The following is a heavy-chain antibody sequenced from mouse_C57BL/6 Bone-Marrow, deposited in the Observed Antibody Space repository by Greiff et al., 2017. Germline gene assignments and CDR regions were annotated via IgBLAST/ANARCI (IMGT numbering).Heavy chain of an antibody. D-gene: IGHD1-1*01. CDR2: INPYNGGT. CDR3: ARGVYYGSRGYFDV. CDR1: GYTFTDYY. V-gene: IGHV1-19*01. J-gene: IGHJ1*03. Sequence: EVQLQQSGPVLVKPGASVKMSCKASGYTFTDYYMNWVKQSHGKSLEWIGVINPYNGGTSYNQKFKGKATLTVDKSSSTAYMELNSLTSEDSAVYYCARGVYYGSRGYFDVWGTGTTVTVSS.